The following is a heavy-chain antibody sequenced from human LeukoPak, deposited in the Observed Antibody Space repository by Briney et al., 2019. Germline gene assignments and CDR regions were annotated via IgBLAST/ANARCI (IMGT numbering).Heavy chain of an antibody. V-gene: IGHV3-7*01. CDR3: ARDYIGGWNDH. D-gene: IGHD3-16*01. CDR1: GFTFSSYW. CDR2: IREDGNEK. Sequence: PGGSLRLSYSASGFTFSSYWMSWVRQTTGKGLECVAKIREDGNEKFYVDSVKGRFTISRDNAKNSVYLQMNSLRVEDTAVYFCARDYIGGWNDHWGQGTLVTVSS. J-gene: IGHJ4*02.